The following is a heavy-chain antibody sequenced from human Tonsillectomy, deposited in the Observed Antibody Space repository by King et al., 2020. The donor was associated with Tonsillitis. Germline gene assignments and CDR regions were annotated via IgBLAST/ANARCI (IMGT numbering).Heavy chain of an antibody. CDR1: GFSLTSSGVG. V-gene: IGHV2-5*01. D-gene: IGHD2-15*01. CDR3: AHRPFVGREFDP. J-gene: IGHJ5*02. Sequence: ITLKESGPTLVKPTQTLTLTCTFSGFSLTSSGVGVGWIRPPPGKALEWLAFIYWNDDKTYSPSLKSRLTIAKGTSKNQVVLTLTNVDPVDTATYYCAHRPFVGREFDPWGQGILVSVSS. CDR2: IYWNDDK.